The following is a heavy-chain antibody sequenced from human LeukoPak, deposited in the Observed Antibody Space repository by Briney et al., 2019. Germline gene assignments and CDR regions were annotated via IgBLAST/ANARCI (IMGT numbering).Heavy chain of an antibody. V-gene: IGHV3-11*04. CDR3: ASIAVTTMN. J-gene: IGHJ4*02. CDR2: ISSSSSTI. D-gene: IGHD6-19*01. Sequence: GGSLRLSCAASGFTFSDHYMSWIRQAPGKGLEWVSYISSSSSTIYYADSVKGRFTISRDNAKNSLYLQMNSLRAEDTAVYYCASIAVTTMNWGQGTLVTVSS. CDR1: GFTFSDHY.